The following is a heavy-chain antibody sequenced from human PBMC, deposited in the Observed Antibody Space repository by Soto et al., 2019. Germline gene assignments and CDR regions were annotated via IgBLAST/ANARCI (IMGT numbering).Heavy chain of an antibody. Sequence: QVQLQQWGAGLLKPSETLSLTCAVYGGSFSGYYWSWIRQPPGKGLEWIGEINHSGSTNYNPSLKSRVTISVDTSKNQFSLKLSSVTAADTAVYYCARFAPYYDYVWGSYRKNWYFDLWGRGTLVTVSS. CDR3: ARFAPYYDYVWGSYRKNWYFDL. CDR1: GGSFSGYY. D-gene: IGHD3-16*02. V-gene: IGHV4-34*01. J-gene: IGHJ2*01. CDR2: INHSGST.